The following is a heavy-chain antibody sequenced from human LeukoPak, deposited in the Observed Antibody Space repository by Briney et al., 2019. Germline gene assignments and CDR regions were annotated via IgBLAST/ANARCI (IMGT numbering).Heavy chain of an antibody. Sequence: GGSLRLSCAASGFTFSDYGMHWVRQAPGKGLEWVAFIRSDGSTKYYADSVKGRFTISRDNSKNTLYLQMNSLRAEDTAVYYCAKASIVVVVAATWDYWGQGTLVTVSS. D-gene: IGHD2-15*01. V-gene: IGHV3-30*02. CDR2: IRSDGSTK. J-gene: IGHJ4*02. CDR3: AKASIVVVVAATWDY. CDR1: GFTFSDYG.